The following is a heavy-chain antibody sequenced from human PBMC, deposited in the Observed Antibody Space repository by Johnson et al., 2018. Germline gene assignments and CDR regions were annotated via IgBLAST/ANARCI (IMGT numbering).Heavy chain of an antibody. J-gene: IGHJ4*02. Sequence: VQLVQSGGGLVQPGGSLRLSCAASGFTFSSYWMHWVRQAPGKGLVWVSRINSDGSSTSYADSVKGRFTISRDNAKNTLYLQMNSLRAEDTAVYYCTRDDVTGYYIPYWGQGTLVTVSS. CDR1: GFTFSSYW. V-gene: IGHV3-74*01. D-gene: IGHD3-9*01. CDR2: INSDGSST. CDR3: TRDDVTGYYIPY.